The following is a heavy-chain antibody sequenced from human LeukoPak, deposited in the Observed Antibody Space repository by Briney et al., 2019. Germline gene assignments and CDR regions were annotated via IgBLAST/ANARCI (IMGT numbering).Heavy chain of an antibody. Sequence: GGSLRLSCAASGFTFSSYGMHWVRQAPGKGLEWVAVIWYDGSNKYYADSVKGRFTISRDNSKNTLYLQMNNLRAEDTAVYYCARDRGVAGSNFDYWGQGTLVTVSS. J-gene: IGHJ4*02. D-gene: IGHD6-19*01. CDR2: IWYDGSNK. CDR3: ARDRGVAGSNFDY. CDR1: GFTFSSYG. V-gene: IGHV3-33*08.